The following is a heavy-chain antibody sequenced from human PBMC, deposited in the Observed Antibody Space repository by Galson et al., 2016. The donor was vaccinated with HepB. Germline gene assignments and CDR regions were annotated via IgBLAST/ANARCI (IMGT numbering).Heavy chain of an antibody. CDR3: ARVGEDFSSGHLAATWVDP. V-gene: IGHV5-51*01. Sequence: QSGAEVKKPGESLKISCKGSGYSFLGFWIGWVRQLPGKGLEWMGMIYCADSDTRYSPAFQGKVSMSVDKSINTAYLEWNSLKASDTAMYYCARVGEDFSSGHLAATWVDPWGQGTLVTVAS. CDR1: GYSFLGFW. CDR2: IYCADSDT. J-gene: IGHJ5*02. D-gene: IGHD3-3*01.